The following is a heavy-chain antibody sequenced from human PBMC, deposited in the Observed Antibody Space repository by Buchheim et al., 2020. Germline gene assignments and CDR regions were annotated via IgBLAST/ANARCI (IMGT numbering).Heavy chain of an antibody. J-gene: IGHJ4*02. V-gene: IGHV3-30*18. Sequence: QVQLVESGGGVVQPGRSLRLSCAASGFTFSSYGMHWVRQAPGTGLEWVAAISYDGSNKYYADSVKGRFTISRDNSKNTLSLQMNSLRAEDTAVYYCAKGRFWSGYLAEFDYWGKGTL. CDR3: AKGRFWSGYLAEFDY. CDR2: ISYDGSNK. D-gene: IGHD3-3*01. CDR1: GFTFSSYG.